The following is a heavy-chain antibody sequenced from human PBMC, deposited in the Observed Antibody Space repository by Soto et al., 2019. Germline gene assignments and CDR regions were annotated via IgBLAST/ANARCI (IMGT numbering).Heavy chain of an antibody. D-gene: IGHD2-21*02. Sequence: QVQLVESGGGVVQPGRSLRLSCAASGFTFSSYGMHWVRQAPDKGLEWVAVISYDGSNRYYADSVKGRFTISRDNSKNTLYLQMNCLRAEDTAVYYCAKGLAYCGGDCYSHFDLWGRGTLVTVSS. CDR2: ISYDGSNR. V-gene: IGHV3-30*18. J-gene: IGHJ2*01. CDR3: AKGLAYCGGDCYSHFDL. CDR1: GFTFSSYG.